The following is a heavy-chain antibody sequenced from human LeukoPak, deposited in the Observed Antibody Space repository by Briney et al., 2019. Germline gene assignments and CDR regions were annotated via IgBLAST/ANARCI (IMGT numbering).Heavy chain of an antibody. V-gene: IGHV3-30-3*01. Sequence: QTGGSLRLSCAASGFTFSSYAMHWVRQAPGKGLEWVAVISYDGSNKYYADSVKGRFTISRDNSKNTLYLQMNSLRAEDTAVYYCASLLGYCSSTSCYSAGDWFDPWGQGTLVTVSS. CDR1: GFTFSSYA. CDR2: ISYDGSNK. CDR3: ASLLGYCSSTSCYSAGDWFDP. J-gene: IGHJ5*02. D-gene: IGHD2-2*01.